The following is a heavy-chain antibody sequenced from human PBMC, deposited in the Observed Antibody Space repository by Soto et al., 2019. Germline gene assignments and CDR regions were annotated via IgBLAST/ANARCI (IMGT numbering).Heavy chain of an antibody. CDR3: ARDYGYAFDI. CDR1: GFTFSSYT. CDR2: ITTTGTTI. J-gene: IGHJ3*02. Sequence: GGSLRLSCAASGFTFSSYTMNWVRQAPGKGLEHISYITTTGTTIHYADSVRGRFTVSRDNAKNSLYLQMNSLRTEDTAVYYCARDYGYAFDIWGQGTMVTVSS. D-gene: IGHD5-18*01. V-gene: IGHV3-48*01.